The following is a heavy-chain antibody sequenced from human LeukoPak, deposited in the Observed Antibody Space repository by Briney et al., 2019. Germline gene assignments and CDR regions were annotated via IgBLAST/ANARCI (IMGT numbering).Heavy chain of an antibody. D-gene: IGHD6-19*01. CDR2: IKSKSNAGRT. CDR1: GFRFPDAW. Sequence: GGSLRLSCAASGFRFPDAWMNWVRQAPGQVLEWVGRIKSKSNAGRTDYGAPVKGRFTISRDDSNNTLYLQMDSLKTEDTAVYFCTTWGSSGWGWYFDLWGRGALVTVSS. CDR3: TTWGSSGWGWYFDL. V-gene: IGHV3-15*07. J-gene: IGHJ2*01.